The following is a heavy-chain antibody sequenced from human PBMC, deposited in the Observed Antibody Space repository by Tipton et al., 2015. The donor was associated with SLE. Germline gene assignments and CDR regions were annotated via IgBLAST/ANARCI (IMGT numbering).Heavy chain of an antibody. CDR2: INHSGTT. J-gene: IGHJ4*02. D-gene: IGHD5-18*01. CDR3: ARGGGYSYGKDFDY. Sequence: LRLSCAVYGGSFSGNYWSWIRQPPGKGLEWIGEINHSGTTNYNPSLKSRVTISVDTYKNQFSLKLSSLTAADTAVYYCARGGGYSYGKDFDYWGQGTLVTVSS. V-gene: IGHV4-34*01. CDR1: GGSFSGNY.